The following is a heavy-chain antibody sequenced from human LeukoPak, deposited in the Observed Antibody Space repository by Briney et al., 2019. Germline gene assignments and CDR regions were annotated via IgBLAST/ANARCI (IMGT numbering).Heavy chain of an antibody. V-gene: IGHV1-18*01. D-gene: IGHD3-22*01. CDR3: VSMGNYYDSSGYYY. Sequence: GASVKVSCKASGYTFTSYGISWVRQAPGQGLEWMGWISAYNGNTNYAQKLQGRVTMTTDTSTSTAYMELRSLRSDDTAVYYCVSMGNYYDSSGYYYWGQGTLVTVSS. CDR2: ISAYNGNT. CDR1: GYTFTSYG. J-gene: IGHJ4*02.